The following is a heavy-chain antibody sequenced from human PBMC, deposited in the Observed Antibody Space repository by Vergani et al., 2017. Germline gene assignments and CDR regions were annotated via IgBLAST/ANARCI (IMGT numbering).Heavy chain of an antibody. CDR3: ARAQNLSVIRFLEWSPLFDY. J-gene: IGHJ4*02. V-gene: IGHV1-46*03. CDR1: GYTFTSYY. Sequence: QVQLVQSGAEVKKPGASVKVSCKASGYTFTSYYMHWVRQAPGQGLEWMGIINSSGGSTSYAQKFQGRVTMTRDTSTSTVYMELSSLSSEDTAVYYCARAQNLSVIRFLEWSPLFDYWGQGTLVTVSS. CDR2: INSSGGST. D-gene: IGHD3-3*01.